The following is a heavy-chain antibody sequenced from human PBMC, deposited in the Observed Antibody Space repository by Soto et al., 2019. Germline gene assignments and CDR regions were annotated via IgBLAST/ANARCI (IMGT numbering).Heavy chain of an antibody. CDR1: GYIFTNHY. CDR2: INPSGGST. J-gene: IGHJ4*02. V-gene: IGHV1-46*03. Sequence: QVQLVQSGAEVKKPGASVKVSCKASGYIFTNHYIHWVRQAPGQGLEWMGIINPSGGSTNYLQKFQGRITMTRXTSTSTVYMELSSLRSXDTAVYFCARADYYDSSGFYYDCWGQGTLVTVSS. D-gene: IGHD3-22*01. CDR3: ARADYYDSSGFYYDC.